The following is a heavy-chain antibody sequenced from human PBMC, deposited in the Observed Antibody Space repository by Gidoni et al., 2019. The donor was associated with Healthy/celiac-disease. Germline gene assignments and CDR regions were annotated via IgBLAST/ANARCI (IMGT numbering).Heavy chain of an antibody. CDR2: ISSSSSYI. J-gene: IGHJ6*02. CDR3: ARDGVLNYYYYYGMDV. CDR1: GVTFSSYS. Sequence: EVQLVESGGGVVKPGGSLRLSCAASGVTFSSYSMNWVRQAPGKGLEWVSSISSSSSYIYYADSVKGRFTISRANAKNSLYLQMNSLGAEDTAVYYCARDGVLNYYYYYGMDVWGQGTTVTVSS. V-gene: IGHV3-21*01.